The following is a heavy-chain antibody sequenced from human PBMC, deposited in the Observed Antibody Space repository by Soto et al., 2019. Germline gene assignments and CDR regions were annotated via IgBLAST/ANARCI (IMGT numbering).Heavy chain of an antibody. CDR1: GFTVSSYA. CDR2: ISGSGGTT. V-gene: IGHV3-23*01. D-gene: IGHD3-22*01. J-gene: IGHJ4*02. CDR3: AKVERYYYDSSGYYSSPLF. Sequence: ELQLLESGGGLVQRGGSLRLSCAASGFTVSSYAMSWVRQAPGKGLEWVSAISGSGGTTYYADSVKGRFTISRDTSKNTLYLQMNSLRAEDTAVYYCAKVERYYYDSSGYYSSPLFWGQGTLVTVSS.